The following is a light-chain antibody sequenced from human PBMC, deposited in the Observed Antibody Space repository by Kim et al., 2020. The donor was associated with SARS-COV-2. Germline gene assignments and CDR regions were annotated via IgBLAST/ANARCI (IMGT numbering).Light chain of an antibody. CDR3: QQYNKWMYT. CDR1: QSVSSN. J-gene: IGKJ2*01. Sequence: SVSPGERATLSCRASQSVSSNLAWYQKKPGQAPRLVIYGASTRAAGAPARFSGSVSGAEFTLTISNLQPEDCAVYYCQQYNKWMYTFGQGTKLEIK. CDR2: GAS. V-gene: IGKV3D-15*01.